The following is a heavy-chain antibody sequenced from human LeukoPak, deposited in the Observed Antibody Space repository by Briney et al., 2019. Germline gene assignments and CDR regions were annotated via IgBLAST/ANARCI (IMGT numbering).Heavy chain of an antibody. CDR2: MNPNSGNT. CDR3: ARGWGIAAAGQTDY. D-gene: IGHD6-13*01. J-gene: IGHJ4*02. CDR1: GYTFTSYD. Sequence: ASVKVSCKASGYTFTSYDINWVRQATGQGLEWMGWMNPNSGNTGYAQKFQGRATMTRNTSISTAYMELSSLRSEDTAVYYCARGWGIAAAGQTDYWGQGTLVTVSS. V-gene: IGHV1-8*01.